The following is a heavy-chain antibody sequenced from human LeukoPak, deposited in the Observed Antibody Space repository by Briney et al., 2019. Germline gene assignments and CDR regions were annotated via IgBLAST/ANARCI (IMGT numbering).Heavy chain of an antibody. CDR2: ISSSGSYI. CDR3: ASLSCSSTSCGIDY. V-gene: IGHV3-21*01. CDR1: GFTFSSYS. J-gene: IGHJ4*02. Sequence: TGGSLRLSCAASGFTFSSYSMNWVRQAPGKGLEWVSSISSSGSYIYYADSEKGRFTISRDNAKNSLYLQMNSLRAEDTAVYYCASLSCSSTSCGIDYWGQGTLVTVSS. D-gene: IGHD2-2*01.